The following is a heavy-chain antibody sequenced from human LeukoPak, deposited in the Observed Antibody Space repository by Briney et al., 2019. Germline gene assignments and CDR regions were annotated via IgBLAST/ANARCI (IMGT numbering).Heavy chain of an antibody. J-gene: IGHJ4*02. D-gene: IGHD6-13*01. CDR1: GGSVSSSNW. V-gene: IGHV4-4*02. CDR3: ARVGSSWYGSFDY. Sequence: SGTLSLTCAVSGGSVSSSNWWSWVRQPPGKGLEWIGEIYHSGNTNYNPSLKSRVTISVDKSKNQFSLKLSSVTAADTAVYYCARVGSSWYGSFDYWGQGTLVTVSS. CDR2: IYHSGNT.